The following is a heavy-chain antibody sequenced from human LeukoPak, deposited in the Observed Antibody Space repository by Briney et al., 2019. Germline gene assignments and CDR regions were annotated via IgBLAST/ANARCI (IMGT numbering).Heavy chain of an antibody. CDR1: GYSFTSYW. D-gene: IGHD6-19*01. CDR2: IYPGDSDT. Sequence: GESLKISCKGSGYSFTSYWIGWVRQMPGKGLEWMGIIYPGDSDTRYSPSFQGQVTILADKSISTAYLQWSSLKASDTAMYYCARGPMAVARSDGYYFDYWGQGTLVTVSS. CDR3: ARGPMAVARSDGYYFDY. J-gene: IGHJ4*02. V-gene: IGHV5-51*01.